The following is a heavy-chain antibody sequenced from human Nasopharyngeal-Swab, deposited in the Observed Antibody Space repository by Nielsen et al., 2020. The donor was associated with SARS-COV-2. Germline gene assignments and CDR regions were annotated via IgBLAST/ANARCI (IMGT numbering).Heavy chain of an antibody. CDR3: AKTIRPAATGFDY. D-gene: IGHD2-2*01. V-gene: IGHV3-53*05. J-gene: IGHJ4*02. Sequence: GGSLRLSCAASGFTVSSNYMSWVRQAPGKGLEWVSVIYSGGSTYYADSVKGRFTISRDNSKNTLYLQMNSLRAEDTAVYYCAKTIRPAATGFDYWGQGTLVTVSS. CDR2: IYSGGST. CDR1: GFTVSSNY.